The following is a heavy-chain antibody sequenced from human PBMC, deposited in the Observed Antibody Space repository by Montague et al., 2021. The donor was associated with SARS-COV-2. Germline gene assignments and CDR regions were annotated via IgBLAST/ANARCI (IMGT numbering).Heavy chain of an antibody. CDR2: IKQDGSEK. CDR3: ARVPSSSWYFEY. D-gene: IGHD6-13*01. J-gene: IGHJ4*02. CDR1: GFRFSSYW. Sequence: SRSLSFSAFGFRFSSYWMSWVRQAPGKGLEWVANIKQDGSEKYYVDSVKGRFTISRDNAKHSLYLQMSSLRAEDTAVYYCARVPSSSWYFEYWGQGTLVTVSS. V-gene: IGHV3-7*01.